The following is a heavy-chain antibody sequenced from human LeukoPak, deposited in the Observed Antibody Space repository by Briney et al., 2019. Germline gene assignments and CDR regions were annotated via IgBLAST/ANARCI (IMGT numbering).Heavy chain of an antibody. CDR1: GGTFSSYA. Sequence: ASVKVSCKASGGTFSSYAISWVRQAPGQGLEWMGGIIPIFGTANYAQKFQGRVTITADESTSTAYMELSSLRSEDTAVYYCARGYYGSGSYQWSFDYWGQGTLVTVSS. D-gene: IGHD3-10*01. CDR2: IIPIFGTA. CDR3: ARGYYGSGSYQWSFDY. V-gene: IGHV1-69*13. J-gene: IGHJ4*02.